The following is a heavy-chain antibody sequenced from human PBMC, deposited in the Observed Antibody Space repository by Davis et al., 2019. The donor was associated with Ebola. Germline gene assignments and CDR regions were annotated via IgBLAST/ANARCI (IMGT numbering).Heavy chain of an antibody. CDR2: IWYDGSNK. D-gene: IGHD1-26*01. CDR3: AKDTSNIWFDV. J-gene: IGHJ3*01. CDR1: GFTFSSYR. V-gene: IGHV3-33*06. Sequence: SPNTHRPAPGFTFSSYRMHRVRQAPGQGLERVAVIWYDGSNKYYADSVKGRFTISRDNSKNTLHLQMNSLRVEDTAIYYCAKDTSNIWFDVWGQGTMVTVSS.